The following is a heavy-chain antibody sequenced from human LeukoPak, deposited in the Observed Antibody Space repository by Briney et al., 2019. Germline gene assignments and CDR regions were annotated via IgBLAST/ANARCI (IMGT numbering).Heavy chain of an antibody. Sequence: GGSLRLSCATSGFTFTIFGINWVRQAPGKGLEWVAVISYHGTNKYYADSVKGRFTISRDNTKNTLYLQVNSLRAEDTAVYYCAKSGPWFGEYLHGWFDPWGQGTLVTVSS. CDR3: AKSGPWFGEYLHGWFDP. CDR1: GFTFTIFG. D-gene: IGHD3-10*01. J-gene: IGHJ5*02. V-gene: IGHV3-30*18. CDR2: ISYHGTNK.